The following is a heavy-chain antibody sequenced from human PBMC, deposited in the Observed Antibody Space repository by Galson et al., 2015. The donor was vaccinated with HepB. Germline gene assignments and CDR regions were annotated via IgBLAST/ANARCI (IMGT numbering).Heavy chain of an antibody. CDR1: GFTFSSYW. V-gene: IGHV3-74*01. CDR2: INSDGSST. Sequence: SLRLSCAASGFTFSSYWMHWVRQAPGKGLMWVSRINSDGSSTSYADSVKGRFTISRDNAKNTLYLQMNSLRAEDTAVYYCARGPRDYGSGSYLNCWGQGTLVTVSS. CDR3: ARGPRDYGSGSYLNC. D-gene: IGHD3-10*01. J-gene: IGHJ4*02.